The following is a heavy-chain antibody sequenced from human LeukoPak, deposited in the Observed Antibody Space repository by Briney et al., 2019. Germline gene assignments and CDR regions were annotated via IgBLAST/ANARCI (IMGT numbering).Heavy chain of an antibody. CDR3: ARARRWNAAVEGWWFDP. V-gene: IGHV4-59*01. Sequence: SETLSLTCTVSDDSITIYYWSWIRQSPVKGLEWIGFIYYSGSTNYNPSLKSRVTISVDTSKNQFSLKLSSVTAADTAVYYCARARRWNAAVEGWWFDPWGQGTLVTVSS. CDR1: DDSITIYY. CDR2: IYYSGST. J-gene: IGHJ5*02. D-gene: IGHD1-1*01.